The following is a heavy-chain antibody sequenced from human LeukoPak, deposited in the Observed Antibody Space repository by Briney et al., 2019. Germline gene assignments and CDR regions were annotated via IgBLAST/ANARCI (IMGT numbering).Heavy chain of an antibody. Sequence: SEILSLTCAVYGGSFSGYYWSWIRQPPGKGLEWIGEINHSGSTNYNPSLKSRVTISVDTSKNQFSLKLSSVTAADTAVYYCARPKGPKYNWFDPWGQGTLVTVSS. CDR1: GGSFSGYY. J-gene: IGHJ5*02. V-gene: IGHV4-34*01. CDR2: INHSGST. CDR3: ARPKGPKYNWFDP.